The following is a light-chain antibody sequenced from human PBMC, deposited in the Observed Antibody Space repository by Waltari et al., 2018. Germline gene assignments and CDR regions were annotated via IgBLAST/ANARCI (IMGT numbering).Light chain of an antibody. Sequence: QLVLTQSPSASASLRASVKLTCTLSSGHSSNIIAWLPQRPERGPRYLMKVNSDGSHSKGDDIPDRFSGSSSGAERYLIISSLQSEDEADYYCETGGHGTWVFGGGTKLTVL. J-gene: IGLJ3*02. CDR3: ETGGHGTWV. CDR1: SGHSSNI. V-gene: IGLV4-69*01. CDR2: VNSDGSH.